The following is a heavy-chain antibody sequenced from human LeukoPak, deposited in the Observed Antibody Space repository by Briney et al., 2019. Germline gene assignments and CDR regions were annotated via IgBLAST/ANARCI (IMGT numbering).Heavy chain of an antibody. V-gene: IGHV3-43*02. CDR2: ISGDGDSA. D-gene: IGHD2-15*01. CDR1: GFTFDDYA. J-gene: IGHJ4*02. Sequence: GGSLRLSCAASGFTFDDYAMHWVRQAPGKGLEWVSLISGDGDSAYYADSVKGRFTISRDNSKNSLYLQMNSLRTEDTALYYCAKDMDKGYCSGGSCLPFDFWGQGTLVTVSS. CDR3: AKDMDKGYCSGGSCLPFDF.